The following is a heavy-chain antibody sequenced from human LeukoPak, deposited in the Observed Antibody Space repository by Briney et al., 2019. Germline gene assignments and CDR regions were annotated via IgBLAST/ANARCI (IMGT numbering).Heavy chain of an antibody. D-gene: IGHD6-13*01. CDR2: INPNSGGT. J-gene: IGHJ4*02. V-gene: IGHV1-2*02. Sequence: GASVKVSCKASGYTFTGYYMHWVRQAPGQGLEWMGWINPNSGGTNYAQKFQGRVTMTRDTSISTAYMELSRLRSDDTAVYYCARVGQQQLVPILFDYWGQGTLVTVSS. CDR1: GYTFTGYY. CDR3: ARVGQQQLVPILFDY.